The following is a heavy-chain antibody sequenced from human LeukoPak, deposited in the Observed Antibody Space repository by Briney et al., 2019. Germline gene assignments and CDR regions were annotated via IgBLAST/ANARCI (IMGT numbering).Heavy chain of an antibody. D-gene: IGHD5-24*01. CDR2: INPSVGST. Sequence: ASVKVSCKASGYTFTSYYMHWVRPAPGQGLGWMGIINPSVGSTSYAQKFQGRVTMTRDTSTSTVYMELSSLRSEDTAVYYCAREVVEMATIGSYYYYYMDVWGKGTTVTVSS. CDR1: GYTFTSYY. J-gene: IGHJ6*03. V-gene: IGHV1-46*01. CDR3: AREVVEMATIGSYYYYYMDV.